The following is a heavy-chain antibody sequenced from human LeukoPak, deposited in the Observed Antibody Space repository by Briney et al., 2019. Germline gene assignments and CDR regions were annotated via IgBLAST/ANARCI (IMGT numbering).Heavy chain of an antibody. D-gene: IGHD2-15*01. CDR1: RFTLSSYG. Sequence: GGPLRLSCAASRFTLSSYGMSWVRQAPGKGLEWVSGINWYGGSTEYADSVKGRFTISRDNAKTSLYLQMNSLRAEDTALYYCARDAADFYCSGGSCYFDYWGQGTLVTVSS. CDR3: ARDAADFYCSGGSCYFDY. J-gene: IGHJ4*02. CDR2: INWYGGST. V-gene: IGHV3-20*04.